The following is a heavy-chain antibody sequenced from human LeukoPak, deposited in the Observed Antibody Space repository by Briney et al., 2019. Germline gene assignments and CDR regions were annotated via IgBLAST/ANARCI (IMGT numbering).Heavy chain of an antibody. CDR2: IYYSGST. CDR3: ASSVVVAALFAD. CDR1: GGSISSGGYY. J-gene: IGHJ4*02. Sequence: SQTLSLTCTVSGGSISSGGYYWSWIRQHPGKGLEWIGYIYYSGSTYYNPSLKSRVTISADTSKNQFSLKLSSVTAADTAVYYCASSVVVAALFADWGQGTPVTVSS. V-gene: IGHV4-31*03. D-gene: IGHD2-15*01.